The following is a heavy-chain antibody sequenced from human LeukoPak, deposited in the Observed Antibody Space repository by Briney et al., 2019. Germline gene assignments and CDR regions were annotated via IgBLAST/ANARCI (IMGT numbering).Heavy chain of an antibody. J-gene: IGHJ3*02. CDR2: IFYSGST. CDR3: ARGAMIVDDAFDI. V-gene: IGHV4-39*07. D-gene: IGHD3-22*01. CDR1: GGSISSSSYY. Sequence: PSETLSLTCTVSGGSISSSSYYWGWIRQPPGKGLEWIGNIFYSGSTYYSPSLRSRVTISLDTSRNQFSLKLNSVTAADTAVYYCARGAMIVDDAFDIWGQGTMVTVSS.